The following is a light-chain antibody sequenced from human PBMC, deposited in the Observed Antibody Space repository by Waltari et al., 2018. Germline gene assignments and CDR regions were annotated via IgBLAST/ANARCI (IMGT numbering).Light chain of an antibody. Sequence: QSVLTQPPSASGTPGRRVTISCSGTLYHLGLNTVTWYQQFPGSAPKLLIFSTTQRPSGVPDRFSASKSGTSASLAINGLQAADEADYYCGAWDDGVKEWVFGGGTKLTVL. CDR2: STT. CDR1: LYHLGLNT. V-gene: IGLV1-44*01. CDR3: GAWDDGVKEWV. J-gene: IGLJ3*02.